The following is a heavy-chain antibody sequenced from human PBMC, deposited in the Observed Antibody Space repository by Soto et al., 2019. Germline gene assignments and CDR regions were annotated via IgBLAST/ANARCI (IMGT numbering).Heavy chain of an antibody. Sequence: QITLKESGPTLVKPTQTLTLTCTVSGFSLSTTGVGVGWIRQPPGKALEWLALIYWDDDKRYSPSLKNRLTITKDTSKNQVVLTMNSMNPVDAGTFYCAHSRPPFEYSHSQTAFDIWGRGTMVTVSS. D-gene: IGHD5-12*01. CDR3: AHSRPPFEYSHSQTAFDI. J-gene: IGHJ3*02. V-gene: IGHV2-5*02. CDR1: GFSLSTTGVG. CDR2: IYWDDDK.